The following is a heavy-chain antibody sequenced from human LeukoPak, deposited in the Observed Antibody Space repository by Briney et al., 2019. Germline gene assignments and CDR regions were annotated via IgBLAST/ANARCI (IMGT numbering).Heavy chain of an antibody. V-gene: IGHV4-59*01. CDR2: IYYSGGT. D-gene: IGHD2-2*03. J-gene: IGHJ5*02. CDR1: GGSISSYY. CDR3: ASGYCSSTSCLFDP. Sequence: PSETLSLTCTVSGGSISSYYWSWIRQPPGKGLEWIGYIYYSGGTNYNPSPKSRVTISVDTSKNQFSLKLSSVTAADTAVYYCASGYCSSTSCLFDPWGQGTLVTVSS.